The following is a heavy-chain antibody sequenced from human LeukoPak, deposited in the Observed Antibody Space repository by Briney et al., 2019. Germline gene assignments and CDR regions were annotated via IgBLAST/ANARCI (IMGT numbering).Heavy chain of an antibody. Sequence: SETLSLTCTVSGGSLSSYFWSWLRQPPGKGLEWIGYIYYSGSTNYNPSLKSRVTISVDTSKNHFSLKLSSVTAADTAVYFCARANIALYYFDYWGQGTLVTVSS. CDR3: ARANIALYYFDY. J-gene: IGHJ4*02. CDR1: GGSLSSYF. D-gene: IGHD2/OR15-2a*01. V-gene: IGHV4-59*01. CDR2: IYYSGST.